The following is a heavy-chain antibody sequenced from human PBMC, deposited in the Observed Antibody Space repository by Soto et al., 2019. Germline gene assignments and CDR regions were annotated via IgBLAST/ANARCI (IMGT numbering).Heavy chain of an antibody. CDR2: IYYVGST. CDR1: GGSITTSSYF. V-gene: IGHV4-39*07. D-gene: IGHD3-22*01. J-gene: IGHJ3*02. Sequence: PSETLSLTCTVSGGSITTSSYFWGWIRQPPGKGLEWIGDIYYVGSTFYNPSLKSRVTISVDTSKNQFSLKLSSVTAADTAVYYCARGIVEMATIWLAFDIWVQGTMVTVSS. CDR3: ARGIVEMATIWLAFDI.